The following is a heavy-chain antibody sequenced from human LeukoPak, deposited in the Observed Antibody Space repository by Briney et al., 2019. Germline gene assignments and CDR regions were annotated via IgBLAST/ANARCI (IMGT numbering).Heavy chain of an antibody. Sequence: PSETLSLTCAVYGGSFSGYYWSWIRQPPGKGLEWIGEINHSGSANYNPSLQSRVTISVDTSKNQFSLKLSSVTAADTALNYCARGRREGFWRAYYIYWGQGTLVTVSS. D-gene: IGHD3-3*01. CDR1: GGSFSGYY. CDR3: ARGRREGFWRAYYIY. V-gene: IGHV4-34*01. CDR2: INHSGSA. J-gene: IGHJ4*02.